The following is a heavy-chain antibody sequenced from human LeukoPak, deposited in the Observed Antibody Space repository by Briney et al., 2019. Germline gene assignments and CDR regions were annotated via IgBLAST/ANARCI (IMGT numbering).Heavy chain of an antibody. Sequence: GGSLRLSCAASGFTFSSYSMNWVRQAPGKGLEWVSYISSSSSPIYYADSVKGRFTISRDNSKNTLYLQMNSLRAEDTAVYYCAKDHSSGWPDCFDYWGQGALVTVSS. CDR1: GFTFSSYS. J-gene: IGHJ4*02. CDR2: ISSSSSPI. CDR3: AKDHSSGWPDCFDY. D-gene: IGHD6-19*01. V-gene: IGHV3-48*01.